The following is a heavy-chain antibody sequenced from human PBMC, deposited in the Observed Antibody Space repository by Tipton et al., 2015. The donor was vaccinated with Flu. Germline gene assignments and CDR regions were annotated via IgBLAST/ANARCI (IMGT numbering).Heavy chain of an antibody. CDR2: IYHSGST. D-gene: IGHD3-10*01. CDR1: GYSISSGYY. J-gene: IGHJ4*02. CDR3: ASVVSYYYGSGSYYSPFDY. V-gene: IGHV4-38-2*02. Sequence: TLSLTCTVSGYSISSGYYWGWIRQPPGKGLEWIGSIYHSGSTYYNPSLKSRVTISVDTSKNQFSLKLSSVTAADTAVYYCASVVSYYYGSGSYYSPFDYWGQGTLVTVSS.